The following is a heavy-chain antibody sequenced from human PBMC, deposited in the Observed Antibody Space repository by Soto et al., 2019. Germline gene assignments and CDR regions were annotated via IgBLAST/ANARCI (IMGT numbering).Heavy chain of an antibody. CDR1: GYMFSSYG. CDR2: ISCYNGHT. Sequence: QVQLVQSGGEEKTSGASVKVSCKTSGYMFSSYGIGWVRQAPGQGLEWVGWISCYNGHTNYAEKVNGRVTMTTDKSTSTVHMELRNLRSDDTAMYYCARGLVCVEYADYCYFDYWGQGTLVTVSS. V-gene: IGHV1-18*01. J-gene: IGHJ4*02. D-gene: IGHD4-17*01. CDR3: ARGLVCVEYADYCYFDY.